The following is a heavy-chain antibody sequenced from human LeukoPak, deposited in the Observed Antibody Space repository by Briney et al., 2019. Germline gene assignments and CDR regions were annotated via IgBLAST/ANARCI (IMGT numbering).Heavy chain of an antibody. V-gene: IGHV3-30*02. CDR1: GFTFSSYG. J-gene: IGHJ4*02. CDR2: IRYDGSNK. Sequence: PGGSLRLSCAASGFTFSSYGMHWVRQAPGKGLEWVAFIRYDGSNKYYADSVKGRFTISRDNSKNTLYLQMNSLRAEDTAEYYCAKDPSFRPGYFDYWGQGTLVTVSS. CDR3: AKDPSFRPGYFDY.